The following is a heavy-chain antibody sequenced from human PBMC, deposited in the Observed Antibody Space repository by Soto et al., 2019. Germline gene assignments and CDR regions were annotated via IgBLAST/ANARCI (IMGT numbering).Heavy chain of an antibody. D-gene: IGHD1-26*01. CDR1: GFSFITYW. V-gene: IGHV3-7*04. CDR2: IKEDGSEK. CDR3: VRAISGAFAL. Sequence: EVQLVESGGGLVQSGGSLRLSCEASGFSFITYWMNCVRQAPGKGLEWLASIKEDGSEKQYVDSVKGRFTISRDNAKTSLYLQMNSLSEEDTAVYYCVRAISGAFALWGQGTLVIVSS. J-gene: IGHJ4*02.